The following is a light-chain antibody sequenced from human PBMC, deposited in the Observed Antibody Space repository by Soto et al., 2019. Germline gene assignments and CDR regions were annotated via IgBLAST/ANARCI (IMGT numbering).Light chain of an antibody. CDR3: TSYSRYRVLV. V-gene: IGLV2-8*01. Sequence: QSALTQPPSASGSPGQSVTITCSGTSSDVGEENYVSWYQQHPGKVPKLILYEVSKRPSGVPDRFSGSNSGNTASLTISGLQAEDEADYYCTSYSRYRVLVFGGGTKLTVL. J-gene: IGLJ3*02. CDR1: SSDVGEENY. CDR2: EVS.